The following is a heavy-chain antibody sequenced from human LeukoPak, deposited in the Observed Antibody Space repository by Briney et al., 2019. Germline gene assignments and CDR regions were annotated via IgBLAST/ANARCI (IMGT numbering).Heavy chain of an antibody. CDR3: ARTYYYDSSGYYTA. V-gene: IGHV3-7*03. Sequence: IKQDGSEKYYVDSVKGRFTISRDNAKNSLYLQMNSLRAEDTAVYYCARTYYYDSSGYYTAWGQGTLVTVSS. D-gene: IGHD3-22*01. CDR2: IKQDGSEK. J-gene: IGHJ4*02.